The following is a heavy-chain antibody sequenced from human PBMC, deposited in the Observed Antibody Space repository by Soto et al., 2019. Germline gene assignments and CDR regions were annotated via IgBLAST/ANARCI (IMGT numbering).Heavy chain of an antibody. Sequence: LSLTCAASGFTFSSYAMSWVRQAPGKGLEWVSAISGSGGSTYYADSVKGRFTISRDNSKNTLYLQMNSLRAEDTAVYYCAKLLSYDFWSAKDWFDPWGQGTLVTVSS. D-gene: IGHD3-3*01. J-gene: IGHJ5*02. CDR3: AKLLSYDFWSAKDWFDP. V-gene: IGHV3-23*01. CDR1: GFTFSSYA. CDR2: ISGSGGST.